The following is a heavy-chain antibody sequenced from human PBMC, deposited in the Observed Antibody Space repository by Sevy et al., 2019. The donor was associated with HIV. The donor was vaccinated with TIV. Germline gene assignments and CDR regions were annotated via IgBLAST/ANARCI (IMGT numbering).Heavy chain of an antibody. CDR2: IYYSANT. J-gene: IGHJ6*02. Sequence: SETLSLTCTVSGGSISNFYWSWIRQPPGKGLEWIGNIYYSANTNYNPSLKSRVTISVDTSKNQLSLRLNSVTAADTAVYYCAREPPYYDILSGYSYGMDVWGQGTTVTVSS. D-gene: IGHD3-9*01. V-gene: IGHV4-59*01. CDR1: GGSISNFY. CDR3: AREPPYYDILSGYSYGMDV.